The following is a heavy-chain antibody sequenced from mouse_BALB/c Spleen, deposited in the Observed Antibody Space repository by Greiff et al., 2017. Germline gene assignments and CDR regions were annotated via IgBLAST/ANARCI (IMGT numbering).Heavy chain of an antibody. CDR3: ARGYYYGSSPDY. CDR1: GFTFSSYG. V-gene: IGHV5-6-3*01. D-gene: IGHD1-1*01. J-gene: IGHJ2*01. CDR2: INSNGGST. Sequence: EVKLMESGGGLVQPGGSLKLSCAASGFTFSSYGMSWVRQTPDKRLELVATINSNGGSTYYPDSVKGRFTISRDNAKNTLYLQMSSLKSEDTAMYYCARGYYYGSSPDYWGQGTTLTVSS.